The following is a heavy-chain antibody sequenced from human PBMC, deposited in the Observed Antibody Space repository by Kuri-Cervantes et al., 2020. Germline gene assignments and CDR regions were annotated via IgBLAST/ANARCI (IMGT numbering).Heavy chain of an antibody. Sequence: GGSLRLSCAASGFTFSSYSMNWVRQAPGKGLEWVSSISSSSSYIYYADSVKGRFTISRDNAKNSLYLQMNSLRAEDTAVYYCARDQRGVVVAATPIDYWGQGTLVTVSS. D-gene: IGHD2-15*01. CDR3: ARDQRGVVVAATPIDY. CDR1: GFTFSSYS. V-gene: IGHV3-21*04. CDR2: ISSSSSYI. J-gene: IGHJ4*02.